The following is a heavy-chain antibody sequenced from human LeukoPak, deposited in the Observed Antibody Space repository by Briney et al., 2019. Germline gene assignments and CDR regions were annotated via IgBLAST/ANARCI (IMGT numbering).Heavy chain of an antibody. CDR2: IYSSGTT. D-gene: IGHD3/OR15-3a*01. V-gene: IGHV4-59*01. Sequence: SETLSLTCVVSGGSLHRSFWTWVRPPPGKGLEWIGRIYSSGTTDYSPSLKSRLTISIDTSKNQFSLRLASVTAADTAVYYCGRRPAVDGPIDNWGQGILVAVSS. J-gene: IGHJ4*02. CDR3: GRRPAVDGPIDN. CDR1: GGSLHRSF.